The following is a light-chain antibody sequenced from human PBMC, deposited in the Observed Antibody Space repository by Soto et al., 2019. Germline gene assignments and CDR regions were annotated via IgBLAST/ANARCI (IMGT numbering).Light chain of an antibody. CDR2: GAS. CDR3: QQTYNHIS. Sequence: DIQMTQSPSSLSASVGDRFTLTCRTSQSIGTYLQWFQQKPGKAPXXLIYGASNMHTGVPSRFSGSGSGTDFTLTISGLQPEDFATDYCQQTYNHISFGGGTKVDIK. CDR1: QSIGTY. V-gene: IGKV1-39*01. J-gene: IGKJ4*01.